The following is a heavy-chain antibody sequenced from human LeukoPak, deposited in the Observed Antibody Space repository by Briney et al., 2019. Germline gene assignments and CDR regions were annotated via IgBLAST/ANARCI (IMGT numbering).Heavy chain of an antibody. V-gene: IGHV5-51*01. CDR2: IYPGDSDT. Sequence: GESLKISCKGSGYSFTTYWIGWVRQMPGKGLAWMGIIYPGDSDTKYSPSLQGQVTISADKSISTAYLQWSSLKASDTAMYYCARAHKFSYYYYYMDVWGKGTTVTVSS. CDR3: ARAHKFSYYYYYMDV. CDR1: GYSFTTYW. J-gene: IGHJ6*03.